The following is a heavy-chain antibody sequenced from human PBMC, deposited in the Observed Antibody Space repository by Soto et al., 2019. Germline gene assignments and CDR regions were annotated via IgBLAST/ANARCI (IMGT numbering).Heavy chain of an antibody. J-gene: IGHJ6*02. CDR2: IYYSEST. V-gene: IGHV4-30-4*01. Sequence: QVHLEESGPGLVKPSQTLSLTCTVLGASIRSGDYYWNWIRQPPGRGLEWIGYIYYSESTYYNPSLKNRLTMSVDTSKDQCSLRLSSVIATDTAVYYCARSVGYYYYGMDVWGQGTTVIVSS. D-gene: IGHD1-26*01. CDR3: ARSVGYYYYGMDV. CDR1: GASIRSGDYY.